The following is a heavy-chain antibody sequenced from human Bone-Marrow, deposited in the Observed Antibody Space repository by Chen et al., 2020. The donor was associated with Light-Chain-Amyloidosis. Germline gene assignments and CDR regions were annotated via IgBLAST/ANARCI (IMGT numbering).Heavy chain of an antibody. J-gene: IGHJ4*02. Sequence: EVQLEPSGPDVKKPGESLRIPCQGYEFTFPNYWIGWVRQMPGKGLEWMGVIYPDDSDARYSPSFEGQVTISADKSITTAYLQWRSLKASDTAMYYCARRRDGYNFDYWGQGTLVTVSS. CDR2: IYPDDSDA. D-gene: IGHD5-12*01. CDR1: EFTFPNYW. V-gene: IGHV5-51*01. CDR3: ARRRDGYNFDY.